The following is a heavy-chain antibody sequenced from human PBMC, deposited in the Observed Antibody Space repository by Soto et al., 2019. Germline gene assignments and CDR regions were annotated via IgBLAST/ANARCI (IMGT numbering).Heavy chain of an antibody. J-gene: IGHJ4*02. V-gene: IGHV4-31*03. D-gene: IGHD3-10*01. CDR1: GGSISSGGYY. CDR3: AGGRRFGELYKYYFDY. Sequence: QVQLQESGPGLVKPSQTLSLTCTVSGGSISSGGYYWSWIRQHPGKGLEWIGYIYYSGSTYYNPSLKSRVTISVDTSKNQFSLKLSSVTAADTAVYYCAGGRRFGELYKYYFDYWGQGTLVTVSS. CDR2: IYYSGST.